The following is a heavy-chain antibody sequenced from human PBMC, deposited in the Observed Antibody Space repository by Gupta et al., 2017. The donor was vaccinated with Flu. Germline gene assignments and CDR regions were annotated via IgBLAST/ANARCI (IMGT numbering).Heavy chain of an antibody. Sequence: QVLLVQSGAEVKKPGASVKVSCKASGYTFTNYDIIWVRQATGQGLEWMGWMNPNSGNTDYAQKFQGRVAMTRNTSIDTAYLDLSSLRSEDTAVYYCARGGGSDWYGYVDDYYYAMDVWGQGTTVTVSS. J-gene: IGHJ6*02. V-gene: IGHV1-8*01. CDR2: MNPNSGNT. CDR3: ARGGGSDWYGYVDDYYYAMDV. D-gene: IGHD6-13*01. CDR1: GYTFTNYD.